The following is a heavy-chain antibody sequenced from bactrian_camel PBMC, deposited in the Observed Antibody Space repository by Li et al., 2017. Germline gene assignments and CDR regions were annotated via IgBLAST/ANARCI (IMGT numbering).Heavy chain of an antibody. CDR3: AAWCRACGSTIMEASATCED. Sequence: HVQLVESGGGSVQAGGSLRLSCAVSGCTYSTVCMGWFRQAPMHEREGVASVTVDGTTTYADSVQGRFFISQDADKSTLFLQMNDLKPEDTAMYYCAAWCRACGSTIMEASATCEDWGQGTQVTVS. D-gene: IGHD1*01. V-gene: IGHV3S53*01. J-gene: IGHJ4*01. CDR2: VTVDGTT. CDR1: GCTYSTVC.